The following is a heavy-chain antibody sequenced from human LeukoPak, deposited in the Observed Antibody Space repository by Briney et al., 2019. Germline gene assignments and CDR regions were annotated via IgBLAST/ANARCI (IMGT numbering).Heavy chain of an antibody. J-gene: IGHJ6*02. V-gene: IGHV3-43*02. CDR1: GFTFNAYA. CDR2: VKGDGVTT. CDR3: ARGAYGMDV. Sequence: GGSLRLSCAASGFTFNAYAIHWVRQAPGKGLEWVSLVKGDGVTTDYANSVKGRFTISRDNAKNTLYLQMNSLRAEDTAVYYCARGAYGMDVWGQGTTVTVSS.